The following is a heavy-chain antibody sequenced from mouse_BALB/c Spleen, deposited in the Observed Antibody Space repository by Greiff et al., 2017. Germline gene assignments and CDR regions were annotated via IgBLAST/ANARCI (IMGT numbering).Heavy chain of an antibody. J-gene: IGHJ2*01. CDR3: ARDYRYDVFDY. V-gene: IGHV3-2*02. CDR1: GYSITSDYA. D-gene: IGHD2-14*01. CDR2: ISYSGST. Sequence: EVKLQESGPGLVKPSQSLSLTCTVTGYSITSDYAWNWIRQFPGNKLEWMGYISYSGSTSYNPSLKSRISITRDTSKNQFFLQLNSVTTEDTATYYCARDYRYDVFDYWGQGTTLTVSS.